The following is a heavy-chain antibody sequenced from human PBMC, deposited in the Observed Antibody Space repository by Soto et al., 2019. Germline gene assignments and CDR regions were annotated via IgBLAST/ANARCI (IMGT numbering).Heavy chain of an antibody. Sequence: PETLSLTCAVSGGSISSSNWWSWVRQPPGKGLEWIGEIYHSGSTNYNPSLKSRVTISVDKSKNQFSLKLSSVTAADTAVYYCARSFSWEYYYYYGMDVWGQGTTVTVSS. D-gene: IGHD1-26*01. CDR1: GGSISSSNW. J-gene: IGHJ6*02. CDR3: ARSFSWEYYYYYGMDV. V-gene: IGHV4-4*03. CDR2: IYHSGST.